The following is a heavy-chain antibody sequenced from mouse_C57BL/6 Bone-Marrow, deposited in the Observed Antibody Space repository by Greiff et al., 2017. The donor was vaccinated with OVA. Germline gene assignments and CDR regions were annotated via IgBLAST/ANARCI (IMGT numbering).Heavy chain of an antibody. CDR2: ISSGGSYT. J-gene: IGHJ2*01. CDR3: ARREYYYGSSFDY. D-gene: IGHD1-1*01. Sequence: EVMLVESGGDLVKPGGSLKLSCAASGFTFSSYGMSWVRQTPDKRLEWVATISSGGSYTSYPDSVTGRFTISRDNAKNTLYLQMSSLKSEDTAMYYCARREYYYGSSFDYWGQGTTLTVSS. CDR1: GFTFSSYG. V-gene: IGHV5-6*02.